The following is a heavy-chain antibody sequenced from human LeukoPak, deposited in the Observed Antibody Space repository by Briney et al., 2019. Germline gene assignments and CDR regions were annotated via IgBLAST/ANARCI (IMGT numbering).Heavy chain of an antibody. CDR1: GYTFTGYY. CDR3: AREGGDDYGDPKSAFDI. V-gene: IGHV1-2*02. CDR2: INPNSGGT. J-gene: IGHJ3*02. D-gene: IGHD4-17*01. Sequence: GASVKVSCKASGYTFTGYYMHWVRQAPGQGLEWMGWINPNSGGTNYAQKFQGRVTMTRDTSISTAYMELSRLRSDDTAGYYCAREGGDDYGDPKSAFDIWGQGTMVTVSS.